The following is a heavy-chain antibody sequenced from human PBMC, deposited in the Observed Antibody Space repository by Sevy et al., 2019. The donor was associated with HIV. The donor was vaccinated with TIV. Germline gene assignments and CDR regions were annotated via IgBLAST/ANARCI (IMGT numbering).Heavy chain of an antibody. CDR1: GFTFNFYA. CDR2: IGGSGGST. Sequence: PGGSLRLSCVASGFTFNFYAMSWVRQAPGKGLEWVSSIGGSGGSTYYADSGKGRFTISRDNSKNTLSLQMDSLRAEDTAVYYCAKDFRPYRAAVFDYWGQGALVTVSS. CDR3: AKDFRPYRAAVFDY. D-gene: IGHD6-25*01. J-gene: IGHJ4*02. V-gene: IGHV3-23*01.